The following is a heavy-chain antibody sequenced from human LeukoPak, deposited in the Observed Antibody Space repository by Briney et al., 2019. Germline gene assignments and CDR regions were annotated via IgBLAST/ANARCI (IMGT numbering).Heavy chain of an antibody. CDR2: IYYSAST. CDR1: GGSIISSNYY. Sequence: SETLSLTSSVSGGSIISSNYYWGWIRQPPGKGLEWIGYIYYSASTNYNPSLKSRVTISVDTSKNQFSLKLSSVIAADTAVYYCARGRWELLPYYWGQGTLVTVSS. CDR3: ARGRWELLPYY. J-gene: IGHJ4*02. D-gene: IGHD1-26*01. V-gene: IGHV4-61*05.